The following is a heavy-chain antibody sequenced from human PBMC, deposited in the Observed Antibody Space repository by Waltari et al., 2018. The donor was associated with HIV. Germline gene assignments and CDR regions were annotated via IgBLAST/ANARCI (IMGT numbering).Heavy chain of an antibody. CDR2: IWSDGYNK. D-gene: IGHD3-16*01. J-gene: IGHJ3*02. V-gene: IGHV3-33*06. CDR3: VKERGPFNGFDI. Sequence: ESRGGVVQPGGALTLSSAASGFTRIGYGMHWVRQAPGKGLEWVAVIWSDGYNKFYADSVRGRFTFSRDNSKYTLSLQMNSLRAEDTALYYCVKERGPFNGFDIWGQGTMVTVSS. CDR1: GFTRIGYG.